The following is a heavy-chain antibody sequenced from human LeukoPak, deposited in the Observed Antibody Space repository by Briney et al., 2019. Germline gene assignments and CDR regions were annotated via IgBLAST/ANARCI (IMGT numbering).Heavy chain of an antibody. V-gene: IGHV1-18*01. D-gene: IGHD1-26*01. J-gene: IGHJ4*02. CDR2: INGYNGYT. CDR1: GYTFTSYG. CDR3: ARDGGIYYYFDH. Sequence: ASVKVSCKASGYTFTSYGISWVRQAPGQGLEWMGWINGYNGYTNYGQNFQGRVTVTTDTSTNTAYMELRSLRYDDTAIYYCARDGGIYYYFDHWGQGTLVTVSS.